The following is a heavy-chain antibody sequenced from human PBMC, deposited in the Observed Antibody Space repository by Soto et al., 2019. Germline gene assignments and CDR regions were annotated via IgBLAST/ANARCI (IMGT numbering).Heavy chain of an antibody. V-gene: IGHV4-59*01. J-gene: IGHJ3*02. D-gene: IGHD6-19*01. CDR3: ARSVSGWYHDAFEI. Sequence: SETLSLTCAVYGGSFSGYYWSRIRQPPGKGLEWIGYINYSGSTNYNPSLKSRVTISVDTSKNQFSLKLNSVTAADTAVYYCARSVSGWYHDAFEIWGQGTMVTVSS. CDR1: GGSFSGYY. CDR2: INYSGST.